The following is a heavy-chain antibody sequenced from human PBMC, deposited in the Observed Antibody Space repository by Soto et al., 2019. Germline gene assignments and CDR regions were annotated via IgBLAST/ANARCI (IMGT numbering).Heavy chain of an antibody. V-gene: IGHV3-7*03. CDR2: INQDGSAK. CDR3: ARWNYAMDV. Sequence: GGSLRLSCAASGFTFSTYYMTWVRQAPGKGLEWVAHINQDGSAKYYVDSVKGRFTISRDNAKNSVYLHMNSLRAEDTAVYRCARWNYAMDVWGQGTTVTVSS. J-gene: IGHJ6*02. CDR1: GFTFSTYY.